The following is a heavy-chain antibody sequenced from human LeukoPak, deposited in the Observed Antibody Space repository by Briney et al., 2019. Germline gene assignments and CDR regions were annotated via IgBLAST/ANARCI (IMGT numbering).Heavy chain of an antibody. D-gene: IGHD2-15*01. CDR3: ARSPSPYCSGGSCYDNYMDV. J-gene: IGHJ6*03. V-gene: IGHV1-69*13. CDR2: IIPIFGTA. Sequence: SVQASCKASGGTFSSYVLSWVRQAPGQGLEWMGGIIPIFGTANYAHKFQGRVTITADESTSTAYMELSSLRSDDTAVYYCARSPSPYCSGGSCYDNYMDVWGKGTTVTVSS. CDR1: GGTFSSYV.